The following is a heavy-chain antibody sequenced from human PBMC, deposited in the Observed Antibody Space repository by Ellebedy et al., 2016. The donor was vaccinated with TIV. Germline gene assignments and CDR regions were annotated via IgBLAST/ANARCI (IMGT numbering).Heavy chain of an antibody. CDR3: ARNPLAATGSVYGMDV. J-gene: IGHJ6*02. V-gene: IGHV4-4*07. D-gene: IGHD6-13*01. CDR1: GASISGFY. Sequence: SETLSLXXTVSGASISGFYWSWIRQPAGRGLEWIGRVYSSGTTHHNPSLQSRVTMSVDKSKNQFSLNLGSVTAADTAVYYCARNPLAATGSVYGMDVWGQGTTVTVSS. CDR2: VYSSGTT.